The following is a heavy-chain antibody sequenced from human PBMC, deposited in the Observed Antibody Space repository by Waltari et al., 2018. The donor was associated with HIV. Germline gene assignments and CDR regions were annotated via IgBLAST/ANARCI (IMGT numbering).Heavy chain of an antibody. Sequence: EVQLVQSGAEVKKPGESLRISCKGSGYSFTSSWISWVRQMPGKGLEWMGRIDPSDSYTNYSPSFQGHVTISADKSISTAYRQWSSLKASDTAMYYCASLHGRITIFTPAFDIWGQGTMVTVSS. CDR2: IDPSDSYT. V-gene: IGHV5-10-1*01. CDR1: GYSFTSSW. D-gene: IGHD3-9*01. CDR3: ASLHGRITIFTPAFDI. J-gene: IGHJ3*02.